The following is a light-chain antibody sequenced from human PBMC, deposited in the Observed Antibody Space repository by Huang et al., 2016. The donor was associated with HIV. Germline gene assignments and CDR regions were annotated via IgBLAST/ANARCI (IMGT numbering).Light chain of an antibody. V-gene: IGKV3-15*01. CDR1: QSVATT. CDR2: GAS. Sequence: EIIMTQSPATLSLSPGEGPSLSCMANQSVATTLAWYLLRPGQIPRILLFGASTRASGLPGRFSGSGSGTQFTLTVSGLQSEEFAVYYCQQYHNWPYTFGQGTKLEI. CDR3: QQYHNWPYT. J-gene: IGKJ2*01.